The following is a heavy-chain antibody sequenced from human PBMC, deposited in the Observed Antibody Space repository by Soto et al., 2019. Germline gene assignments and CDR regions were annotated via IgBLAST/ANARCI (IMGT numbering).Heavy chain of an antibody. J-gene: IGHJ6*02. D-gene: IGHD3-3*01. Sequence: ASVKVSCKASGYTFTSYAMHWVRQAPGQRLEWMGWINAGNGNTKYSQKFQGRVTITRDTSASTAYMELSSLRPEDTAVYYCARGAELRFLEWGYYYGMDVWGQGTTVTVSS. V-gene: IGHV1-3*01. CDR2: INAGNGNT. CDR3: ARGAELRFLEWGYYYGMDV. CDR1: GYTFTSYA.